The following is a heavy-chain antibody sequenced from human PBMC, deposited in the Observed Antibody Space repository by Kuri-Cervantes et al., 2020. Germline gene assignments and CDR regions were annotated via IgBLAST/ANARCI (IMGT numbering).Heavy chain of an antibody. Sequence: GGSLRLSCAASGFTFSSYSMNWVRQAPGKGLEWISYITSRSSPIYYADSVKGRFTISRDNAKNSLYLQMNSLRDEDTAVYYCARDHIVGATNFDYWGQGTLVTVSS. D-gene: IGHD1-26*01. CDR2: ITSRSSPI. CDR3: ARDHIVGATNFDY. CDR1: GFTFSSYS. V-gene: IGHV3-48*02. J-gene: IGHJ4*02.